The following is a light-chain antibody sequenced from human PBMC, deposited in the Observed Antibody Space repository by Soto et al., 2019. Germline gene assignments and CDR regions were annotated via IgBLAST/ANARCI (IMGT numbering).Light chain of an antibody. CDR1: NSDVGGYNF. Sequence: QSALTQPRSVSGSPGQSVTISCTGTNSDVGGYNFVSWYQQLPGKAPKLMISAVSQRPSGVPDRFSGSKSGNTASLTISGLQADDEADYFCCSYTSSSVVFGGGTKLTVL. J-gene: IGLJ2*01. CDR2: AVS. V-gene: IGLV2-11*01. CDR3: CSYTSSSVV.